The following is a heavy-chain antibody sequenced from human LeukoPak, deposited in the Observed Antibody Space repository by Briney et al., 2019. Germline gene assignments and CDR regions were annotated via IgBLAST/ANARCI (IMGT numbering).Heavy chain of an antibody. Sequence: GGSLRLSCAASGFIFSSYWMSWVRQATGKGLEWVANIKQDGSEKYYVDSVKGRFTISRDNAKNSLYLQMNSLRAEDTAVYYCARSLWSGYYTDDAFDIWGQGTMVTVSS. V-gene: IGHV3-7*01. CDR1: GFIFSSYW. CDR3: ARSLWSGYYTDDAFDI. CDR2: IKQDGSEK. J-gene: IGHJ3*02. D-gene: IGHD3-3*01.